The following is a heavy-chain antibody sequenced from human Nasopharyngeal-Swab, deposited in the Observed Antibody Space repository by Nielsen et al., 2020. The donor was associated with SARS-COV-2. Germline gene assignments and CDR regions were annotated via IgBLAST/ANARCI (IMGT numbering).Heavy chain of an antibody. V-gene: IGHV3-48*01. CDR2: ISSSSSTI. D-gene: IGHD3-10*01. Sequence: WIRQPPGKGLEWVSYISSSSSTIYYADSVKGRFTISRDNAKNSLYLQINSLRAEDTAVYYCARDRDSTYYHGSGTSWGQGTLVTVSS. J-gene: IGHJ5*02. CDR3: ARDRDSTYYHGSGTS.